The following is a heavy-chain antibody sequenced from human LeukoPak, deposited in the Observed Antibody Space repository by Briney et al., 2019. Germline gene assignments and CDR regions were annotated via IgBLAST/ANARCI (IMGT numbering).Heavy chain of an antibody. Sequence: GASVKVSCKASGGTFSSYAISWVRQAPGQGLEWMGRITPILGIANYAQKFQGRVTITADKSTSTAYMELSSLRSEDTAVYYCARDRTDGDYDYYYGMDVWGQGTTVTVSS. CDR2: ITPILGIA. D-gene: IGHD4-17*01. CDR3: ARDRTDGDYDYYYGMDV. V-gene: IGHV1-69*04. J-gene: IGHJ6*02. CDR1: GGTFSSYA.